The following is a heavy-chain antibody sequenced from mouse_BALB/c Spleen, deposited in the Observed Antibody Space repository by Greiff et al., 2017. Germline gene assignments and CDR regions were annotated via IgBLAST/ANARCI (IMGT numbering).Heavy chain of an antibody. V-gene: IGHV4-2*02. Sequence: DVKLVESGGGLVQPGGSLNLSCAASGFDFSRYWMSWARQAPGKGQEWIGEINPGSSTINYTPSLKDKFIISRDNAKNTLYLQMSKVRSEDTALYYCARLADAMDYWGQGTSVTVSS. CDR3: ARLADAMDY. CDR1: GFDFSRYW. CDR2: INPGSSTI. J-gene: IGHJ4*01.